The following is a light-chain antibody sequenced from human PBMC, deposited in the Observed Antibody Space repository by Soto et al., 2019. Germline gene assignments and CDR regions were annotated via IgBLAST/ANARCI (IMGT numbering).Light chain of an antibody. CDR3: QQRNNWQT. CDR1: QSISRY. V-gene: IGKV3-11*01. CDR2: DAS. J-gene: IGKJ1*01. Sequence: EIVLTQSPATLSLSPGERATLSCRAGQSISRYLAWYQQKPGQAPRLLIYDASNRATGIPARFSGSGSGTDFTLTISSLEPEDFAVYYCQQRNNWQTFGQGTKMEIK.